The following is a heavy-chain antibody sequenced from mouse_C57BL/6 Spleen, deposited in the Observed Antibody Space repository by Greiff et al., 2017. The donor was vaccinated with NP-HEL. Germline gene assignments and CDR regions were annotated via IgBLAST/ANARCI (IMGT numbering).Heavy chain of an antibody. CDR3: ARNDYDGDWYFDV. Sequence: EVQVVESGGDLVKPGGSLKLSCAASGFTFSSYGMSWVRQTPDKRLEWVATISSGGSYTYYPDSVKGRFTISRDNAKNTLYLQMSSLKSEDTAMYYCARNDYDGDWYFDVWGTGTTVTVSS. J-gene: IGHJ1*03. D-gene: IGHD2-4*01. CDR1: GFTFSSYG. CDR2: ISSGGSYT. V-gene: IGHV5-6*01.